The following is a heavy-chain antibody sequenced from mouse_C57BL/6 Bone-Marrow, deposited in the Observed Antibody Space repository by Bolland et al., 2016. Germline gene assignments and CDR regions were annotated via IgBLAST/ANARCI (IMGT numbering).Heavy chain of an antibody. CDR2: PSDSYT. J-gene: IGHJ2*01. Sequence: PSDSYTNYNQKFKGKATLTVDTSSSTAYMQLSSLTSEDSAVYYCARRGSFYYFDYWGQGTT. D-gene: IGHD1-1*01. V-gene: IGHV1-50*01. CDR3: ARRGSFYYFDY.